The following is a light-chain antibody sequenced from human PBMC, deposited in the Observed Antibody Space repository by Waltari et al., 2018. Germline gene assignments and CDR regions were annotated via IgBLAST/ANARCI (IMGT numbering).Light chain of an antibody. CDR1: ALTKQF. Sequence: SYELTLPPSVSVSPAQTGRVTCSCDALTKQFAFCYQQKSGQAPVLIIYEDNKRPPRIPGSILWPTSGPMATLTISGAQVEDEADDYMYSTNRAGNHVVFGGGTKLTVL. V-gene: IGLV3-10*01. J-gene: IGLJ2*01. CDR2: EDN. CDR3: YSTNRAGNHVV.